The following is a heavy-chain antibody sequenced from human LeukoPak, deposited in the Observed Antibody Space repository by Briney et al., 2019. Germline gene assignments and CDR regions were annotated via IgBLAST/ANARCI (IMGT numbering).Heavy chain of an antibody. V-gene: IGHV4-34*01. D-gene: IGHD5-12*01. Sequence: SETQSLTCAVYGGSFSGYYWSWIRQPPGKGLEWIGEINHSGSTNYNPSLKSRVTISVDTSKNQFSLKLSSVTAADTAVYYCARLSGYGLHYYYYMDVWGSGTTVTVSS. CDR1: GGSFSGYY. J-gene: IGHJ6*03. CDR2: INHSGST. CDR3: ARLSGYGLHYYYYMDV.